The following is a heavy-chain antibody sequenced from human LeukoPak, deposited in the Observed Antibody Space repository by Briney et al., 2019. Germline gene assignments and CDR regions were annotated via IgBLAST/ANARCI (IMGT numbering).Heavy chain of an antibody. J-gene: IGHJ4*02. V-gene: IGHV1-46*01. Sequence: ASVKVSCKASGYTLTSYYLHWVRQAPGQGLEWMAIINPSGGSTSHAQKLQGRVTMTTDTSTSTAYMELRSLRSDDTAVYYCARITMVRGVIITDTDYWGQGTLVTVSS. D-gene: IGHD3-10*01. CDR3: ARITMVRGVIITDTDY. CDR1: GYTLTSYY. CDR2: INPSGGST.